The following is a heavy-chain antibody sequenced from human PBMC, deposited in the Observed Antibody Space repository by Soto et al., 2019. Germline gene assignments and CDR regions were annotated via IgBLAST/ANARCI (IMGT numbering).Heavy chain of an antibody. D-gene: IGHD3-22*01. V-gene: IGHV4-31*03. CDR3: ARGAIYYYDSSGLRGWFDP. Sequence: QVQLQESGPGLVKPSQTLSLTCTVSGGSISSGGYYWSWIRQHPGKGLEWIGYIYYSGSTYYNPSLKSRVTLSVDTSKNQFSLKLSSVTAADTAVYYCARGAIYYYDSSGLRGWFDPWGQGTLVTVSS. CDR2: IYYSGST. CDR1: GGSISSGGYY. J-gene: IGHJ5*02.